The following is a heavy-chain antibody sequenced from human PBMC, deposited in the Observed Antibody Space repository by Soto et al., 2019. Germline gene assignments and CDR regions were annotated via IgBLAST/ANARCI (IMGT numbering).Heavy chain of an antibody. CDR3: ARVSGYCSRNSCYTGLHLDY. D-gene: IGHD2-2*02. J-gene: IGHJ4*02. CDR1: GGSISSSSYY. Sequence: LSLTCTVSGGSISSSSYYWGWIHQPPGKWLEWIGSIYYSGSTYYNPSLKSRVTISVDTSKNQFSLKLSSVTAADTAVYYCARVSGYCSRNSCYTGLHLDYWGQGNLATVSS. V-gene: IGHV4-39*07. CDR2: IYYSGST.